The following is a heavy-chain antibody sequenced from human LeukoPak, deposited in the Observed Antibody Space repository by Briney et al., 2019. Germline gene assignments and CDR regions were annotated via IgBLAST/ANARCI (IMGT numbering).Heavy chain of an antibody. Sequence: GGSLRLSCAAAGFTFSHYGMHWVRQAPGKGLEWVAVIWSDGTNQYYADSVKGRFTISRDDSGNTVYLQMNSLRPEETGVYYCAKDAQRGFDYSNSLEYWGQGTPVTVST. CDR1: GFTFSHYG. D-gene: IGHD4-11*01. CDR2: IWSDGTNQ. CDR3: AKDAQRGFDYSNSLEY. J-gene: IGHJ4*02. V-gene: IGHV3-33*06.